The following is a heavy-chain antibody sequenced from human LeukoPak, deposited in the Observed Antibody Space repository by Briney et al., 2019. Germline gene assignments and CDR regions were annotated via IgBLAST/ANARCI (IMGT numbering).Heavy chain of an antibody. CDR3: ARGRSGYDNYYYYGMDV. J-gene: IGHJ6*04. CDR1: GYTFTSYG. V-gene: IGHV1-18*04. CDR2: ISAYNGNT. Sequence: ASVKVSCKASGYTFTSYGISWVRQAPGQGLEWMGWISAYNGNTNYAQKLQGRVTMTTDTSTSTAYMELRSLRSDDTAVYCCARGRSGYDNYYYYGMDVWGKGTTVTVSS. D-gene: IGHD5-12*01.